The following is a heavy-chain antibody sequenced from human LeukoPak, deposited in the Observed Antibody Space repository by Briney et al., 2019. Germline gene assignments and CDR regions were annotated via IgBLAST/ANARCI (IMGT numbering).Heavy chain of an antibody. CDR2: ISSSSSYI. CDR3: ASATPPVRRTPFGY. D-gene: IGHD3-10*01. J-gene: IGHJ4*02. CDR1: GFTFSSYS. Sequence: GGSLRLSCAASGFTFSSYSMNWVRQAPGKGLEWVSSISSSSSYIYYADSVKGRFTISRDNAKNSLYLQMNSLRAEDTAVYYCASATPPVRRTPFGYWGQGPLVTFSS. V-gene: IGHV3-21*01.